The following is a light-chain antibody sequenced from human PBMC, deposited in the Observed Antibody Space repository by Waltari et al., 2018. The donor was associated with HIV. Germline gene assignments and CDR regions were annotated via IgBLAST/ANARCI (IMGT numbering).Light chain of an antibody. V-gene: IGKV1-5*03. Sequence: DIQMTQSPSTLSASVGDRVTITCRASQSLTSWLAWYQQKPGKAPRLLIYKTSILESGVPSRFSGSGSGTEFTLTISSLQPDDFATYYCQQYNSYPYTFGQGTKLDIK. CDR1: QSLTSW. CDR2: KTS. CDR3: QQYNSYPYT. J-gene: IGKJ2*01.